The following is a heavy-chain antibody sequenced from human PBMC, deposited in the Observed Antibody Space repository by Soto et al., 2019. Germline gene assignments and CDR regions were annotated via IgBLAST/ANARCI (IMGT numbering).Heavy chain of an antibody. CDR2: IYYSGRT. J-gene: IGHJ5*02. V-gene: IGHV4-39*01. CDR1: GASISSNSYY. Sequence: QLQLQESGPGLVKPSETLSLTCTVSGASISSNSYYWGWIRQPPGKGLEWIGTIYYSGRTYYNPSLKSRVTMSVDTSKNQFSLKASSVTAADTAVYYCARQDVRAWGRFDPWGQGTLVTVSS. CDR3: ARQDVRAWGRFDP. D-gene: IGHD7-27*01.